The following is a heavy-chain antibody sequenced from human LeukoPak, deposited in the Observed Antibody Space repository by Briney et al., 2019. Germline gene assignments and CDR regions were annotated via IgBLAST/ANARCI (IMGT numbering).Heavy chain of an antibody. CDR3: AGGVYGGHDY. D-gene: IGHD3-16*01. J-gene: IGHJ4*02. CDR1: GFSFNSYW. V-gene: IGHV3-74*01. Sequence: GGSLRLSCAASGFSFNSYWMHWVRQVPGKGLVWASRINSDGSRTTYADSVKGRFTISRDNSKNTLYLQMNSLRVEDTAVYYCAGGVYGGHDYWGQGTLVTVSS. CDR2: INSDGSRT.